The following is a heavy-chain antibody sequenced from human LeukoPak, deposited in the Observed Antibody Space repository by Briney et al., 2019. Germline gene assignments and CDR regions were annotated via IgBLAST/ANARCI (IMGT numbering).Heavy chain of an antibody. CDR3: VRYSSSITCYTSAVDY. J-gene: IGHJ4*02. CDR2: IYYSGST. CDR1: GGSISSHY. D-gene: IGHD2-2*02. V-gene: IGHV4-59*08. Sequence: SETLSLTCTVSGGSISSHYWSWIRQPPGKGLEWIGYIYYSGSTNYNPSLKSRVTISVDTSKNQFSLKLSSVTAADTAVYYCVRYSSSITCYTSAVDYWGQGTLVTVSS.